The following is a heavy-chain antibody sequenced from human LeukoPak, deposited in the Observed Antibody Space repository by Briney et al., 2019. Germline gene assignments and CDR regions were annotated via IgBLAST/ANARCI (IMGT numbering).Heavy chain of an antibody. V-gene: IGHV1-69*13. J-gene: IGHJ6*03. D-gene: IGHD1-1*01. CDR2: IIPIFGTA. CDR1: GGTFSSYA. Sequence: SVKVSCKASGGTFSSYAISWVRQAPGQGLEWMGGIIPIFGTANYAQKFQGRVTITADESTSTAYMELSSLRSEGTAVYYCARDRYNWNEDYYYYYMDVWGKGTTVTVSS. CDR3: ARDRYNWNEDYYYYYMDV.